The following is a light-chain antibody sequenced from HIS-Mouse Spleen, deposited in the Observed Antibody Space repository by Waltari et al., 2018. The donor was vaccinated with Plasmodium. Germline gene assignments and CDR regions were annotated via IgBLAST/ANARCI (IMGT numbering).Light chain of an antibody. CDR1: QSVSSSY. V-gene: IGKV3-20*01. J-gene: IGKJ5*01. Sequence: EIVLTQSPGTLSLSPGERATLSCRASQSVSSSYLAWYQQKPGQAPRPLIYGSSSRATGIPDRCRGSGSETDFTLTISRLEPEDFAVYYCQQYGSSPGTFGQGTRLEIK. CDR3: QQYGSSPGT. CDR2: GSS.